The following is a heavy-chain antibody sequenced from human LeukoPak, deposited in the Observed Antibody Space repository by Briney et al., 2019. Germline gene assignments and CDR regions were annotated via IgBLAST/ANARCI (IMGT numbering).Heavy chain of an antibody. Sequence: SETLSLTCTVSGGSISSGDYYWSWIRQPPGKGLEWIGYIYYSGSTYYNPSLKSRVTISVDTSKNQFSLKLSSVTAADTAVYYCAREVAAGANWFDPWGQGTLVTVSS. D-gene: IGHD6-13*01. CDR2: IYYSGST. CDR1: GGSISSGDYY. J-gene: IGHJ5*02. CDR3: AREVAAGANWFDP. V-gene: IGHV4-30-4*01.